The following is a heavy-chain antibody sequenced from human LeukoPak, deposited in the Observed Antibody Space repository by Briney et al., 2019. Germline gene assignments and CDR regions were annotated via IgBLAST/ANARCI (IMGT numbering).Heavy chain of an antibody. CDR1: GFTFSSYA. Sequence: PGGSLRLSCAASGFTFSSYAMHWVRQAPGKGLEWVAVISYDGSNKYYADSVKGRFTISRDNSKNTLYLQMNSLRAEDTAVYYCAGDDQPSSGWYAFDYWGQGTLVTVSS. J-gene: IGHJ4*02. CDR3: AGDDQPSSGWYAFDY. D-gene: IGHD6-19*01. V-gene: IGHV3-30*04. CDR2: ISYDGSNK.